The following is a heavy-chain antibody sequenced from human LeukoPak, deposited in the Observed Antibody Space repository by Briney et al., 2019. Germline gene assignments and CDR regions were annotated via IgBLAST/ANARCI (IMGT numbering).Heavy chain of an antibody. CDR1: GFTFSSYA. Sequence: PGGSLRLSCAASGFTFSSYAMHWVRQAPGKGLEWVAVISYDGSNKYYADSVKGRFTISRDNSKNTLYLQMNSLRPEDTAVYFCARDNWYDYLADALDIWGQGTMVTVSS. CDR3: ARDNWYDYLADALDI. CDR2: ISYDGSNK. V-gene: IGHV3-30-3*01. J-gene: IGHJ3*02. D-gene: IGHD1-20*01.